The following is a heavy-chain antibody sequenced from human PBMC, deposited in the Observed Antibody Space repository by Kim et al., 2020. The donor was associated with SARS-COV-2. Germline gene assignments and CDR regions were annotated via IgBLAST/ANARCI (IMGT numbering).Heavy chain of an antibody. Sequence: GGSLRLSCAASGFTFSSYSMTWVRQAPGKGLEWVSPISGNGASTDYAASVKGRFTISRDISKNTLYLQMNSLRAEDTAVYSCARRVWVFYYWGQGTRVPV. D-gene: IGHD1-26*01. CDR3: ARRVWVFYY. J-gene: IGHJ4*02. V-gene: IGHV3-23*01. CDR1: GFTFSSYS. CDR2: ISGNGAST.